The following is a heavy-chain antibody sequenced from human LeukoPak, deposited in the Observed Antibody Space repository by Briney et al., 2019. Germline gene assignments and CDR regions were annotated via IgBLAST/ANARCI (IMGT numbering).Heavy chain of an antibody. J-gene: IGHJ4*02. V-gene: IGHV4-34*01. Sequence: PSETLSLTCAVYGGSFSGYYWSWIRQPPGKGLEWIGVINHGGSTNYNPSLKSRVTISVDTSKNQFSLKLSSVTAADTAVYYCARAGYSSGWYPRPFDYWGQGTLVTVSS. D-gene: IGHD6-19*01. CDR2: INHGGST. CDR1: GGSFSGYY. CDR3: ARAGYSSGWYPRPFDY.